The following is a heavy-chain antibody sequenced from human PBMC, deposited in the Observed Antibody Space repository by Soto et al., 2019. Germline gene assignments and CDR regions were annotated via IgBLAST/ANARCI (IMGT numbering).Heavy chain of an antibody. CDR1: GYTFTTYD. V-gene: IGHV1-8*02. CDR3: ARRKERSGPHYFDY. CDR2: MNPSNGNT. J-gene: IGHJ4*02. Sequence: ASVKVSCKASGYTFTTYDVSWVRQASGQGLEWMGWMNPSNGNTGYAQKFQGRVTMTRNTSISTVYMELSGLRPDDTAVYYCARRKERSGPHYFDYWGQGTRVTVSS. D-gene: IGHD6-25*01.